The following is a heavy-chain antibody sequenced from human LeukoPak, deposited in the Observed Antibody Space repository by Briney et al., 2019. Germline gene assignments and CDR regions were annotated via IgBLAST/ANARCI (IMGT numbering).Heavy chain of an antibody. CDR2: LYSDGNT. D-gene: IGHD1-14*01. V-gene: IGHV3-53*01. CDR3: ARGVEPLAANTLAY. J-gene: IGHJ4*02. CDR1: GFTVITND. Sequence: GPLRLSCAASGFTVITNDMTWVRQAPGKGLEWGSVLYSDGNTKYADSVQGRFTISRDNSKNTLYLEMNSLSPDDTAVYYCARGVEPLAANTLAYWGQGTLVTVSS.